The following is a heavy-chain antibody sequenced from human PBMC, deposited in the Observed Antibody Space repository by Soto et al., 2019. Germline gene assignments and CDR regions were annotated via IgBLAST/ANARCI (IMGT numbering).Heavy chain of an antibody. V-gene: IGHV3-30*18. D-gene: IGHD4-17*01. CDR1: GFTFSSYS. Sequence: QVQLVESGGGVVQPGRSLRLSCAASGFTFSSYSMHWVRQAPGKGLEWVAVISYDGSNKYYADSVKGRFTISRDNSKNTLYLQMNSLRAEDTAVYYCAKVSLWYGDYGYRAPYYYYGMDVWGQGTTVTVSS. CDR3: AKVSLWYGDYGYRAPYYYYGMDV. CDR2: ISYDGSNK. J-gene: IGHJ6*02.